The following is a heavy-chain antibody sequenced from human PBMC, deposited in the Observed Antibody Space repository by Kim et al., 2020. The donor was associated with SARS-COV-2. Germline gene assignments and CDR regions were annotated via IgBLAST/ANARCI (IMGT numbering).Heavy chain of an antibody. CDR1: GFTFSSYG. CDR2: ISYDGSNK. CDR3: ARDSDIVATSSGTPFDY. Sequence: GGSLRLSCAASGFTFSSYGMHWVRQAPGKGLEWVAVISYDGSNKYYADSVKGRFTISRDNSKNTLYLQMNSLRAEDTAVYYCARDSDIVATSSGTPFDYWGQGTLVTVSS. J-gene: IGHJ4*02. D-gene: IGHD5-12*01. V-gene: IGHV3-33*05.